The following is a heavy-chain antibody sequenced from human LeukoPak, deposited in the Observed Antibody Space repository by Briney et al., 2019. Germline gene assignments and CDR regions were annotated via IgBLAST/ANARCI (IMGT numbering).Heavy chain of an antibody. V-gene: IGHV3-7*01. D-gene: IGHD5-12*01. CDR1: RFTFSNYW. Sequence: GGSLRLSCAASRFTFSNYWMAWVRQAPGKRLEWVANIKDDGSETYYVASVKGRFTISRDNAKDSLYLQMNSLRAEDTAVYYCAREPRGYSHGLWGRGTLVTVSS. J-gene: IGHJ4*02. CDR2: IKDDGSET. CDR3: AREPRGYSHGL.